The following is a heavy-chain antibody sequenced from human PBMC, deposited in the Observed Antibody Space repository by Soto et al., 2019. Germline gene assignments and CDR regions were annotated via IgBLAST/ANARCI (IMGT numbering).Heavy chain of an antibody. J-gene: IGHJ4*02. CDR2: INHSGST. CDR3: ARGPHHDSSGYYVY. Sequence: SATLSLSCPVYWGSFNYYFLHWIRKPPGKGLEWIGEINHSGSTNYNPSLKSRVNISVDTSKNQFSLKLNSVTAADTAVYYCARGPHHDSSGYYVYWGQGSVVTVSS. D-gene: IGHD3-22*01. V-gene: IGHV4-34*01. CDR1: WGSFNYYF.